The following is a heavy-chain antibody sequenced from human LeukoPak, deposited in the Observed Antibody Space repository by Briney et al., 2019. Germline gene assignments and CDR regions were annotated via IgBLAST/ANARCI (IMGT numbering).Heavy chain of an antibody. CDR2: IRFDGSDK. Sequence: GGSLRLSCAASGSTFNTYAMHWVRQAPGKGLEWVAFIRFDGSDKYYADSVKGRFTISRDTSKSTLYLQMNSLRGEDTAVYYCAKGPRYSGSYPPDYWGQGTLVTVSS. J-gene: IGHJ4*02. CDR1: GSTFNTYA. V-gene: IGHV3-30*02. CDR3: AKGPRYSGSYPPDY. D-gene: IGHD1-26*01.